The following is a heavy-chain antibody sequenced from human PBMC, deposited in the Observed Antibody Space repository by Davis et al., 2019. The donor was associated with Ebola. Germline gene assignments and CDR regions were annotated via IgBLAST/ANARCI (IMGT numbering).Heavy chain of an antibody. D-gene: IGHD3-22*01. V-gene: IGHV3-30-3*01. J-gene: IGHJ4*02. Sequence: GGSLRLSCAASGFTFSSYAMHWVRQAPGKGLEWVAVISYDGGNKYYADSVKGRFTISRDNSKNTLYLQMNSLRAEGTAVYYCARTSAYYDFDYWGQGTLVTVSS. CDR1: GFTFSSYA. CDR3: ARTSAYYDFDY. CDR2: ISYDGGNK.